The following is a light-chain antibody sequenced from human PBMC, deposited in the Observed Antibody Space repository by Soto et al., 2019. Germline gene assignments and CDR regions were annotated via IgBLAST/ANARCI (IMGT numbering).Light chain of an antibody. J-gene: IGLJ2*01. V-gene: IGLV2-14*01. Sequence: QSALTQPASVSGSPGQSITISCTGTSSDVGGFNYVSWYQQHPGKVPKLIIYDVNDRPSGVSDRFSGSKSGNTASLTISGRQAEDEADYFCSAYTSDTMHVLFGGGTKLTVL. CDR3: SAYTSDTMHVL. CDR1: SSDVGGFNY. CDR2: DVN.